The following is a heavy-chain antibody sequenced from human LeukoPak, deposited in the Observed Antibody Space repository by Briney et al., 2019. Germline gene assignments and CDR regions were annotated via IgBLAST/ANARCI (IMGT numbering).Heavy chain of an antibody. J-gene: IGHJ4*02. CDR2: IYPGDSDT. V-gene: IGHV5-51*01. CDR1: GYGFTSYW. CDR3: ARQTEEAATDY. Sequence: GESLKISCKGSGYGFTSYWILRGLHMPGKGLEWMGIIYPGDSDTRYSPSFQGQVTISADKSISTAYLQWSSLKASDTAMYYSARQTEEAATDYWGQGTLVTVSS. D-gene: IGHD2-15*01.